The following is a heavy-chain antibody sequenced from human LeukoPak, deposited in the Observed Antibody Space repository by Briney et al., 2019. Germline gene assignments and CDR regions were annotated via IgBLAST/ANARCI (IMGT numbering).Heavy chain of an antibody. CDR3: ARGLGTMIVAPYYFDY. V-gene: IGHV1-46*01. D-gene: IGHD3-22*01. Sequence: ASVKVSCKASGYTFTSYYMHWVRQAPGQGLEWMGIINPSGGSTSYAQKFQGRVTMTRDTSTSTVYMELSSLRSEDTAVYYCARGLGTMIVAPYYFDYWGQGTLVTVSS. CDR1: GYTFTSYY. J-gene: IGHJ4*02. CDR2: INPSGGST.